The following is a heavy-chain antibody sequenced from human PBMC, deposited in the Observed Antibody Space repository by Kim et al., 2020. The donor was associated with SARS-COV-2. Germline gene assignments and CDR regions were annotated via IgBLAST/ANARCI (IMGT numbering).Heavy chain of an antibody. D-gene: IGHD2-8*01. V-gene: IGHV3-21*01. CDR3: ARDTMLSYFDH. J-gene: IGHJ4*02. CDR2: ISSGGRYI. CDR1: GFTFNTYS. Sequence: GGSLRLSCAASGFTFNTYSMNWVRQAPGKGLEWVSSISSGGRYIFYGDSVKGRFTISRDNAENSVSLQMNSLTAEDTAIYYCARDTMLSYFDHWGQGTLVAVSS.